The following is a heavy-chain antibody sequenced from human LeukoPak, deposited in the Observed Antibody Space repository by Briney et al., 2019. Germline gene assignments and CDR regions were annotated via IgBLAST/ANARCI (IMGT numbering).Heavy chain of an antibody. V-gene: IGHV1-8*01. J-gene: IGHJ6*02. Sequence: ASVKVSCKASGYTFTSYDINWVRQATGHGLEWMGWMNPNSGNTGYAQKFQGRVTMTRNTSISTAYMELSSLRSEDTAVYYCARDVVPAAMTNYYYYGMDVWGQGTTVTVSS. CDR2: MNPNSGNT. D-gene: IGHD2-2*01. CDR1: GYTFTSYD. CDR3: ARDVVPAAMTNYYYYGMDV.